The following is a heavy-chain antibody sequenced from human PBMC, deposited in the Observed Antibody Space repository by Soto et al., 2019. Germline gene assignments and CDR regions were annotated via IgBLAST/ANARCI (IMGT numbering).Heavy chain of an antibody. CDR1: GYTFTNYG. CDR2: ISCYNGDT. V-gene: IGHV1-18*01. D-gene: IGHD6-13*01. CDR3: ARGGSTWSAEYYQH. J-gene: IGHJ1*01. Sequence: GASVKVSCKTSGYTFTNYGISWVRPAPGQGPQWMGWISCYNGDTKYAQTLQGRVTMTTDTSTSTAYMELRSLRSDDTAVYYCARGGSTWSAEYYQHWGQGTVVTVSS.